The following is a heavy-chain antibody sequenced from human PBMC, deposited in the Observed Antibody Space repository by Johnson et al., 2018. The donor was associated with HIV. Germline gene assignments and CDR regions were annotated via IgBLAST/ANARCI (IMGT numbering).Heavy chain of an antibody. J-gene: IGHJ3*02. Sequence: VQLVESGGGVVQPGRSLRLSCAASGFTFDDYAMHWVRQAPGKGLEWVSGISWNSGSIGYADSVKGRFTISRDKSKKTLYLQMNGLRVEDTAVYYCAKCIWGSSLIDVFDMWGRGTTVIVSS. D-gene: IGHD3-16*01. V-gene: IGHV3-9*01. CDR2: ISWNSGSI. CDR1: GFTFDDYA. CDR3: AKCIWGSSLIDVFDM.